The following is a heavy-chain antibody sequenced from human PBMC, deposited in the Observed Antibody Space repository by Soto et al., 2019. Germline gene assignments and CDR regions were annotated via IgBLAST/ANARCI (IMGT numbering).Heavy chain of an antibody. D-gene: IGHD3-10*01. J-gene: IGHJ2*01. CDR1: GFTFSSYA. CDR3: AKSPLPRLLLVGYFDL. Sequence: EVQLLESGGGLVQPGGSLRLSCAASGFTFSSYAMSWVRQAPGKGLEWVSAISGSGGSTYYADSVKGRFTISRDNSKNTLYLQMNSLRAEDTAVYYCAKSPLPRLLLVGYFDLWGRGTLVTVSS. CDR2: ISGSGGST. V-gene: IGHV3-23*01.